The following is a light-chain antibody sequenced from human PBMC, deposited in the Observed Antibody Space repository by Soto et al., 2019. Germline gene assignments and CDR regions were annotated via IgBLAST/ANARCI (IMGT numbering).Light chain of an antibody. CDR3: SSYTSSSTYV. CDR1: SSDVGGYNY. Sequence: QSVLTQPASVSGSPGQSITISCTGTSSDVGGYNYVSWYQQHPGKAPKLMIYDVSNRPSGVSNRFSGSKSGNTASLTISGLQAEDEADYYCSSYTSSSTYVSRTVTKVTVL. V-gene: IGLV2-14*03. CDR2: DVS. J-gene: IGLJ1*01.